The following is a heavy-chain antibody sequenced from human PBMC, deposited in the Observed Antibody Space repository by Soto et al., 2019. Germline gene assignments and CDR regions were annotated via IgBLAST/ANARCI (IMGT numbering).Heavy chain of an antibody. J-gene: IGHJ4*02. V-gene: IGHV4-59*12. Sequence: QVQLQESGPGLVKPSETLSLTCTVSGGSISSYYWSWIRQPPGKGLEWIGYIYYSGSTNYNPSLKSRVIVSVDTGNNQFSLKLSSGTAADPAVYYCSRDGKAEDGSFDYWGQGTLVTVSS. D-gene: IGHD3-10*01. CDR1: GGSISSYY. CDR3: SRDGKAEDGSFDY. CDR2: IYYSGST.